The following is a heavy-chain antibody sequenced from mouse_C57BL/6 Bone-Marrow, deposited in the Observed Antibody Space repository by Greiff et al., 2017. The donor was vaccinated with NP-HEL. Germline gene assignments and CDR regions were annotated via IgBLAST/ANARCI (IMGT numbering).Heavy chain of an antibody. CDR3: EREGNYVTWFAY. CDR2: IYPGSGST. D-gene: IGHD2-1*01. CDR1: GYTFTSYW. Sequence: VQLQQPGAELVKPGASVKMSCKASGYTFTSYWITWVKQRPGQGLEWIGDIYPGSGSTNYNEKFKSKATLTVDTSSSTAYMQLSSLTSEDSAVYYCEREGNYVTWFAYWGQGTLVTVSA. J-gene: IGHJ3*01. V-gene: IGHV1-55*01.